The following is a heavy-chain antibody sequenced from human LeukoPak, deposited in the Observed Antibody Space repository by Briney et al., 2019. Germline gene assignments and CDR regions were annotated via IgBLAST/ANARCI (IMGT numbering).Heavy chain of an antibody. Sequence: GGSLRLSCAASGLIFSNAWMTWVRQAPGKGLEWVAVISYDGSNKYYADSVKGRFTISRDNSKNTLYLQMNSLRAEDTAVYYCAKGSSSSVSAWFDPWGQGTLVTVSA. V-gene: IGHV3-30*18. CDR3: AKGSSSSVSAWFDP. J-gene: IGHJ5*02. CDR1: GLIFSNAW. D-gene: IGHD6-6*01. CDR2: ISYDGSNK.